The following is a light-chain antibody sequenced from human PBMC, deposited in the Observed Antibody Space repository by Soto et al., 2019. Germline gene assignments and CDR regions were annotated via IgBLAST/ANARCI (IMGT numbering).Light chain of an antibody. V-gene: IGKV1-39*01. J-gene: IGKJ1*01. CDR3: QQSDSTPPT. Sequence: DIQMTQSPSSLSASVGDRVTITCRASQSISSHLNWYQQKPGKAPKVLIYAASSLQSGVPSRFSGSESGTDFTLTISSLQPEDFATYYCQQSDSTPPTFGQGTKVEIK. CDR2: AAS. CDR1: QSISSH.